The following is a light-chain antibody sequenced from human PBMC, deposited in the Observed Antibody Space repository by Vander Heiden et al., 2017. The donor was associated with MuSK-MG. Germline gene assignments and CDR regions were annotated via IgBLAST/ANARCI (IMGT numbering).Light chain of an antibody. J-gene: IGKJ1*01. V-gene: IGKV1-5*01. CDR3: QHENSSPWT. Sequence: SPSTLSASVGDRVTITCRASQSISSWLAWYQQKPGKAPKLLIYDASSLESGVPSRFSGSGSGTEFTLTISSLQPDDFATYYCQHENSSPWTFGQGTKVEIK. CDR1: QSISSW. CDR2: DAS.